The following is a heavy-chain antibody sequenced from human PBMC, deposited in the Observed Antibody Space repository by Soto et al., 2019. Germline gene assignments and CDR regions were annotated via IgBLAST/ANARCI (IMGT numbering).Heavy chain of an antibody. CDR2: IIPIFGTA. Sequence: QVQLVRSGAEVKKPGSSVKVSCKASGGTFSSYAISWVRQAPGQGLEWMGGIIPIFGTANYAQKFQGRVTITADESTSTAYMELSSLRSEDTAVYYCARDPAFSRDGYSSYFDYWGQGTLVTVSS. CDR3: ARDPAFSRDGYSSYFDY. CDR1: GGTFSSYA. J-gene: IGHJ4*02. D-gene: IGHD2-15*01. V-gene: IGHV1-69*01.